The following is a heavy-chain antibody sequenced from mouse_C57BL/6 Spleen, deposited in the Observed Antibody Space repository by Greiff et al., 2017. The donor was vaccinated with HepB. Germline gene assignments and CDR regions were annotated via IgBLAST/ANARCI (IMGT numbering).Heavy chain of an antibody. Sequence: QVQLKQPGAELVKPGASVKLSCKASGYTFTSYWMHWVKQRPGQGLEWIGMIHPNSGSTNYNEKFKSKATLTVDKSSSTAYMQLSSLTSEDSAVYYCAESGYGRGSYYFDYWGQGTTLTVSS. D-gene: IGHD3-1*01. CDR2: IHPNSGST. V-gene: IGHV1-64*01. CDR1: GYTFTSYW. CDR3: AESGYGRGSYYFDY. J-gene: IGHJ2*01.